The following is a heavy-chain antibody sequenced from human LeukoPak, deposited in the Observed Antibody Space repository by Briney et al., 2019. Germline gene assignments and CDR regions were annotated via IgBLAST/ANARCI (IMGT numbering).Heavy chain of an antibody. V-gene: IGHV3-48*03. D-gene: IGHD6-19*01. Sequence: PGGSLRLSCAASGFTFSSYEMNWVRQAPGKGLEWVSYISSSGSTIYYADSVKGRFTISRDNAKNSLYLQMNSLRAEDTAVYYCARGGWYGSLGFDYWGQGTLVTVSS. CDR3: ARGGWYGSLGFDY. CDR1: GFTFSSYE. CDR2: ISSSGSTI. J-gene: IGHJ4*02.